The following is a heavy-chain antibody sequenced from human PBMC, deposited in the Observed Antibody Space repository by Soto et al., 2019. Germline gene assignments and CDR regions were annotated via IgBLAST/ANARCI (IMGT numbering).Heavy chain of an antibody. CDR1: GFSLTNSGVG. CDR2: IYWDNDR. J-gene: IGHJ5*01. Sequence: QITLKESGPTLVEPTQTLTLTCSFSGFSLTNSGVGVGWFRQAPGKALECLGIIYWDNDRRYNPSLKNRLTITKDTSKNQVVLTMTHMEPVDTGTYYCAHCVTCAGSWDVGWFDSWGQGTPVTVS. V-gene: IGHV2-5*02. CDR3: AHCVTCAGSWDVGWFDS. D-gene: IGHD1-26*01.